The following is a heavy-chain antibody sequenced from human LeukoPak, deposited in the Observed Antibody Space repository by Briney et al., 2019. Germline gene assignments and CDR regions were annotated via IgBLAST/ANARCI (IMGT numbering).Heavy chain of an antibody. Sequence: PSETLSLTCDVSDYSISNDYYWGWIRQPPGKGLEWIASISGGSTHYNASLKSRVTMSVETSKSQFSLQVRSVTASDTAVYYRARQVDVPSSIGFFDSWGQGILVTVS. CDR2: ISGGST. CDR3: ARQVDVPSSIGFFDS. V-gene: IGHV4-38-2*01. CDR1: DYSISNDYY. D-gene: IGHD2/OR15-2a*01. J-gene: IGHJ4*02.